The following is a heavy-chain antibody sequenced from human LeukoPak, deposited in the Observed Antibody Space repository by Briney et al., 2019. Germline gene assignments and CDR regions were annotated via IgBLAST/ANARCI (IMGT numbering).Heavy chain of an antibody. D-gene: IGHD4-17*01. J-gene: IGHJ4*02. CDR3: ARATTVTTGFDY. V-gene: IGHV4-59*01. Sequence: KPSETLSLTCTVSGGSITSYYWSWIRQPPGKGLEWIGYIYYSGSTNYNPSLKSRVTISVDTSKNQFSLKLSSVTAADTAMYYCARATTVTTGFDYWGQGTLVTVSS. CDR2: IYYSGST. CDR1: GGSITSYY.